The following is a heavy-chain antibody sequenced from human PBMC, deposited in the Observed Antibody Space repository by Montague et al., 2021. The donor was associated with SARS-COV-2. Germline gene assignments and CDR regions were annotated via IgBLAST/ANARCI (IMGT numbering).Heavy chain of an antibody. J-gene: IGHJ6*02. D-gene: IGHD1-26*01. V-gene: IGHV4-38-2*02. CDR3: WGVGAPYYYYGMDV. CDR2: IYHSGST. Sequence: SETLSLTCTVSGYSISSGYYWGWIRQPPGKGLEWIGSIYHSGSTYYNPSLKSRVTISVDTSKNQFSLKLSSVTAADTAVYYSWGVGAPYYYYGMDVWGQGTTVTVSS. CDR1: GYSISSGYY.